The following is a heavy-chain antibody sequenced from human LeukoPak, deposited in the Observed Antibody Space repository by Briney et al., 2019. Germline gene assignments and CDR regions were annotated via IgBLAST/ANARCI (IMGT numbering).Heavy chain of an antibody. D-gene: IGHD2-2*01. V-gene: IGHV3-49*03. Sequence: TGGSLRLSCAASGFTFSSYAMSWFRQAPGKGLEWVGFIRSKAYGGTIEYAASVKGRFTISRDDSRSVAYLQVNSLKTEDTAIYYCSRASYCSRASCPMWAGHWGQGALVTVSS. CDR3: SRASYCSRASCPMWAGH. CDR1: GFTFSSYA. J-gene: IGHJ4*02. CDR2: IRSKAYGGTI.